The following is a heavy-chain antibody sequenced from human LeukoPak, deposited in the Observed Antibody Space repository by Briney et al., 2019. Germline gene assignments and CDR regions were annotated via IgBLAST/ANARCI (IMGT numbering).Heavy chain of an antibody. J-gene: IGHJ4*02. D-gene: IGHD2/OR15-2a*01. Sequence: PGGSLRLSCAASGFTFNRMSWVRQPPGKGLEWVANVKQDGSEEYYVDSVKGRFTISRDNAKNSLILQMNSPRAEDTAVYYCARLYDDCTRSTCLWYFDYWGQGTLVTVPS. CDR2: VKQDGSEE. CDR3: ARLYDDCTRSTCLWYFDY. CDR1: GFTFNR. V-gene: IGHV3-7*01.